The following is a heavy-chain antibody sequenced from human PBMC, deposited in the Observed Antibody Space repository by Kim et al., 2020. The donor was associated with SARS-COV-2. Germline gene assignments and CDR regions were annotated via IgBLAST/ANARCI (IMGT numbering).Heavy chain of an antibody. CDR3: ARAQVVTSAFDI. D-gene: IGHD6-13*01. Sequence: SETLSLTCAVYGGSFSGYYWSWIRQPPGKGLEWIGEINHSGSTNYNPSLKSRVTISVDTSKNQFSLKLSSVTAADTAVYYCARAQVVTSAFDIWGLGTMV. V-gene: IGHV4-34*01. J-gene: IGHJ3*02. CDR2: INHSGST. CDR1: GGSFSGYY.